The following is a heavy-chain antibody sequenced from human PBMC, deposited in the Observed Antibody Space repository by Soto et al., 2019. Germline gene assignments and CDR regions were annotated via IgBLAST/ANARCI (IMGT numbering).Heavy chain of an antibody. Sequence: PGGSLRLSCAASGFTFSDHYMDWVRQAPGKGLEWVGRIRNRANSFTTEYATSVKGRFTISRDDSKKLLYLQMNSLKTEDTAVYHCAGSTVSTTPYYSDYWGQGTLVTVSS. CDR1: GFTFSDHY. J-gene: IGHJ4*02. D-gene: IGHD4-17*01. V-gene: IGHV3-72*01. CDR2: IRNRANSFTT. CDR3: AGSTVSTTPYYSDY.